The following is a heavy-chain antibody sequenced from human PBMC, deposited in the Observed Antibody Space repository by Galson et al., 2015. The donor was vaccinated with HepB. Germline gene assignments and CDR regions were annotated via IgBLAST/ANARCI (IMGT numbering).Heavy chain of an antibody. CDR3: AREATIFGVAGDYHYYGMDV. D-gene: IGHD3-3*01. CDR2: ISSSSSYI. V-gene: IGHV3-21*01. Sequence: SLRLSCAASGFTFSSYAMSWVRQAPGKGLEWVSSISSSSSYIYYADSVKGRFTISRDNAKNSLYLQMNSLRAEDTAVYYCAREATIFGVAGDYHYYGMDVWGQGTTVTVSS. J-gene: IGHJ6*02. CDR1: GFTFSSYA.